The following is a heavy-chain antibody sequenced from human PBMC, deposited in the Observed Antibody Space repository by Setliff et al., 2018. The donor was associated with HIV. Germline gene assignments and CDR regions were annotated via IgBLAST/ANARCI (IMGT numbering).Heavy chain of an antibody. CDR2: IIPVAGAA. Sequence: SVKVSCKASGGTFSRYSINWVRQAPGQGLEWLGRIIPVAGAAEYAQKFQGRVTITADRSTRTAYMQLNSLRSEDTAMYYCAGDMGYGDHGRAFDIWGQGTMVTVSS. J-gene: IGHJ3*02. CDR1: GGTFSRYS. V-gene: IGHV1-69*08. D-gene: IGHD4-17*01. CDR3: AGDMGYGDHGRAFDI.